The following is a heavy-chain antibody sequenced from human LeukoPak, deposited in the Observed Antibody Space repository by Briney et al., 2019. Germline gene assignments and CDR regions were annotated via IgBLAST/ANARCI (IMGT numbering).Heavy chain of an antibody. D-gene: IGHD6-6*01. V-gene: IGHV1-69-2*01. CDR2: VDPEDGET. Sequence: ASVKVSCKGSGYTFTGYYMHWVQQAPGKGLEWMGLVDPEDGETIYAEKFQGRVTITADTSTDTAYMELSSLRSEDTAVYYCATLAARRSYWGQGTLVTVSS. J-gene: IGHJ4*02. CDR1: GYTFTGYY. CDR3: ATLAARRSY.